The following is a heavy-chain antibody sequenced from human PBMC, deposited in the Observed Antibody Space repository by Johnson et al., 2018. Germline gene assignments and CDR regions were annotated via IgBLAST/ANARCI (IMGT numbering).Heavy chain of an antibody. CDR2: INHRGST. D-gene: IGHD3-22*01. Sequence: QVQLQQWGAGLLKPSETLSLTCAVYGGSFSGYYWSWIRQPPGKGLEWIGEINHRGSTNYNPSLKSRVTISVDTPKNQFSLKLTSVSAADAAVYYCARLRGYRTSSLSFYCYMEVWGKGTTVTVSS. J-gene: IGHJ6*03. CDR3: ARLRGYRTSSLSFYCYMEV. V-gene: IGHV4-34*01. CDR1: GGSFSGYY.